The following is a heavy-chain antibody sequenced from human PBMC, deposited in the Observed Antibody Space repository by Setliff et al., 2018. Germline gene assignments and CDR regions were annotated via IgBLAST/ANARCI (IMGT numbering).Heavy chain of an antibody. CDR2: IYHSGSV. D-gene: IGHD1-26*01. Sequence: KPPETLSLTCTVAGDSISSGDYFWSWLRQHPGKGLEWIAYIYHSGSVYYNPSLKSRVTMSVDTSKNQFSLHLTSVTAADTAVYYCAREVGTSTSSDAFDVWGQGMMVTVSS. V-gene: IGHV4-30-4*08. J-gene: IGHJ3*01. CDR1: GDSISSGDYF. CDR3: AREVGTSTSSDAFDV.